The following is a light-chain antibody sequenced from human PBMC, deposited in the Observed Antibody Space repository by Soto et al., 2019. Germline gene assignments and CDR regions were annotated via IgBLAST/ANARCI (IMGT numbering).Light chain of an antibody. CDR2: DVN. V-gene: IGLV2-8*01. J-gene: IGLJ3*02. Sequence: QSALTQPPSASGSPGQSVTISCTGTSSDVGVYNFVSWYQQRPGKAPKLMIYDVNKRPSGVPDRFSGSKSGSTASLTVSGLQAEDEADYYCSSYGGSNNLLFGGGTKVTVL. CDR3: SSYGGSNNLL. CDR1: SSDVGVYNF.